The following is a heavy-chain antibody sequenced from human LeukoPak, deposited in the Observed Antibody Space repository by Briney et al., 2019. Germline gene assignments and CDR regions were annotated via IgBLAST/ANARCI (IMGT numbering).Heavy chain of an antibody. CDR1: GSTFSSYW. CDR2: IKQDGSEK. J-gene: IGHJ4*02. Sequence: GGSLRLSCAASGSTFSSYWMSWVRQAPGKGLEWVANIKQDGSEKYYVDSVKGRFTISRDNAKNSLYLQMNSLRAEDTAVYYCARIEFHPKTYYDFWSGYPYSSPGLYYFDYWGQGTLVTVSS. V-gene: IGHV3-7*01. CDR3: ARIEFHPKTYYDFWSGYPYSSPGLYYFDY. D-gene: IGHD3-3*01.